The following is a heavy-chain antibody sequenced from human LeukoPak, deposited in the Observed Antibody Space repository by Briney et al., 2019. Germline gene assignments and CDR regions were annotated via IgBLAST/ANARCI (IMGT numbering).Heavy chain of an antibody. J-gene: IGHJ4*02. V-gene: IGHV3-74*01. CDR2: IKTDGSST. CDR1: GFTFSSYW. Sequence: PGGSLRLSCAASGFTFSSYWMHWVRQAPGKGLVWVSHIKTDGSSTNYAESVKGRFTISRDNAKNTVYLQMNSLRAEDTAIYYCATYRQVLLPFESWGQGTLVTVSS. D-gene: IGHD2-8*02. CDR3: ATYRQVLLPFES.